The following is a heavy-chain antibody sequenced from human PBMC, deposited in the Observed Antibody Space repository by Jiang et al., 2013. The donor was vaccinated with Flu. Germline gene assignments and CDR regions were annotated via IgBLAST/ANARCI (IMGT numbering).Heavy chain of an antibody. V-gene: IGHV3-33*01. J-gene: IGHJ4*02. D-gene: IGHD5-12*01. Sequence: QLVESGGGVVQPGRSLRLSCAASGFTFSSYGMHWVRQAPGKGLEWVAVIWYDGSNKYYADSVKGRFTISRDNSKNTLYLQMNSLRAEDTAVYYCARYSGYGGGFDYWGQGTLVTVSS. CDR2: IWYDGSNK. CDR3: ARYSGYGGGFDY. CDR1: GFTFSSYG.